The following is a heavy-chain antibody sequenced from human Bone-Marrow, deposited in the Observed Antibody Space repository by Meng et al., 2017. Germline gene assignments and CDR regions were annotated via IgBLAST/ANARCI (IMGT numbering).Heavy chain of an antibody. D-gene: IGHD6-19*01. Sequence: VQLHQSCPGLVKPSQTLPPTCAISGDSVSSNSAAWNWIRQSPSRGLEWLGRTYYRSKWYNDYAVSVKSRITINPDTSKNQFSLQLNSVTPEDTAVYYCARDGGGSGWYVSWFDPWGQGTLVTVSS. CDR3: ARDGGGSGWYVSWFDP. V-gene: IGHV6-1*01. CDR2: TYYRSKWYN. CDR1: GDSVSSNSAA. J-gene: IGHJ5*02.